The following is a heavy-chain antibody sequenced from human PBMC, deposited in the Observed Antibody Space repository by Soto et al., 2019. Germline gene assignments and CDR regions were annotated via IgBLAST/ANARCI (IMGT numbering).Heavy chain of an antibody. CDR2: IVVGSGNT. CDR1: GFTFTSSA. J-gene: IGHJ6*03. D-gene: IGHD6-13*01. Sequence: RASVKVSCKASGFTFTSSAMQWVRQARGQRLEWIGWIVVGSGNTNYAQKFQERVTITRDMSTSTAYMELSSLRSEDTAVYYCAASPPIAAAGSYYYYYMDVWGKGTTVTVSS. CDR3: AASPPIAAAGSYYYYYMDV. V-gene: IGHV1-58*02.